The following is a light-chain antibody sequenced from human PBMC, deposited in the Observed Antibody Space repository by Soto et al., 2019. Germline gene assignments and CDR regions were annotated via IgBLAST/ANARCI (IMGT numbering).Light chain of an antibody. V-gene: IGLV2-14*01. J-gene: IGLJ3*02. CDR2: EVN. CDR1: SSDVGGYNY. Sequence: QSALTQPASVSGSPGQTITISCTGSSSDVGGYNYVSWYQQHPGKAPKLMIYEVNKRPSGVSNRFSGSKSGNTASLTISGVQAEDEADYYCSSFTSSSTQVLGGGTKLTVL. CDR3: SSFTSSSTQV.